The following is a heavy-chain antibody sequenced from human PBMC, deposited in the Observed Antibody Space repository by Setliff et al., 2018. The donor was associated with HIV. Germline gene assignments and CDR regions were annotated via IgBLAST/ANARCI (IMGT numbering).Heavy chain of an antibody. D-gene: IGHD3-3*01. V-gene: IGHV3-30*07. CDR1: GFIFSSYA. Sequence: HPGGSLRLSCAASGFIFSSYAMHWVRQAPGKGLEWVAVMSYDGNNKYYADSVKGRFTISRDNSKNTLYLQMNSLRAEDTAVYYCARDSDSLTIFGVVIDYYFDYWGQGTLVTVSS. CDR3: ARDSDSLTIFGVVIDYYFDY. J-gene: IGHJ4*02. CDR2: MSYDGNNK.